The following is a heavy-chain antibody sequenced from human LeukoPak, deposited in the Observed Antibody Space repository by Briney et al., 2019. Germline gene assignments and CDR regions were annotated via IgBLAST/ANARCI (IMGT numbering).Heavy chain of an antibody. J-gene: IGHJ3*02. CDR1: GGSFSGYY. D-gene: IGHD3-16*01. V-gene: IGHV4-34*01. CDR2: INHSGST. CDR3: ARGNYAGAFDI. Sequence: PSETLSLTCAVYGGSFSGYYWSWIRQPPGKGLEWIGEINHSGSTNYNPSLKSRVTISVDTSENQFSLKLSSVTAADTAVYYCARGNYAGAFDIWGQGTMVTVSS.